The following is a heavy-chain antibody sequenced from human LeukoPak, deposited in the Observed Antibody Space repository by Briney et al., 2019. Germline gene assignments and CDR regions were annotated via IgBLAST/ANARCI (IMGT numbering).Heavy chain of an antibody. V-gene: IGHV3-30*02. D-gene: IGHD3-16*02. Sequence: GGSLRLSCAASGFTFNSYGMHWVRQAPGKGLEWVAFIRYDGSNKYYADSVKGRFTISRDNSKNTLYLQMNSLRAEDTAVYYCAKEVSDYVWGSYRGYFDYWGQGTLVTVSS. CDR3: AKEVSDYVWGSYRGYFDY. CDR1: GFTFNSYG. CDR2: IRYDGSNK. J-gene: IGHJ4*02.